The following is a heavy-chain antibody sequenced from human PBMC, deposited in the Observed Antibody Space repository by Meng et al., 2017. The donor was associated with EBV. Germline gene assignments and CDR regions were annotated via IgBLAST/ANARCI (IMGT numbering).Heavy chain of an antibody. J-gene: IGHJ4*02. Sequence: QVQWVPSAAEVKKPGASVKVSCKTSGGPFRYYAISWVRQAPGQGLEWLGGFLPRLGAPNYAQKFHGRVKITADESTSTHYMDLSSLRSEDTAIYYCASESGRGYTPDYWGQGTLVTVSS. V-gene: IGHV1-69*01. CDR2: FLPRLGAP. CDR3: ASESGRGYTPDY. CDR1: GGPFRYYA. D-gene: IGHD3-10*01.